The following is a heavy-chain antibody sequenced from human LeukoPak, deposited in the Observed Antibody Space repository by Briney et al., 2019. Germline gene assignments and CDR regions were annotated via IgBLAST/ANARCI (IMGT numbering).Heavy chain of an antibody. CDR3: ARARGYYDRSGYAY. CDR2: ISSSSSTI. CDR1: GFMFSTYS. V-gene: IGHV3-48*01. J-gene: IGHJ4*02. Sequence: GGSLRLSCAASGFMFSTYSMNWVRQAPGKGLEWISYISSSSSTIYYADSVKGRFTISRDNAKNSLYLQTNSLRAEDTAVYYCARARGYYDRSGYAYWGQGTLVTVSS. D-gene: IGHD3-22*01.